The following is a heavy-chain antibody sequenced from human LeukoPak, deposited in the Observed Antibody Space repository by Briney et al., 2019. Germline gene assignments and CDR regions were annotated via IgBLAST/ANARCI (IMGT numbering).Heavy chain of an antibody. J-gene: IGHJ4*02. CDR2: IYYSGTT. CDR3: ARYSGVWSNYFEH. V-gene: IGHV4-39*01. CDR1: GYSTSSNSYY. D-gene: IGHD5-12*01. Sequence: SETLSLTCTVSGYSTSSNSYYWGWIPQPPGKGLEWIGIIYYSGTTYYDPSLKSRVTIPIDTSSNQFSLKLSSVSAAATAVYYCARYSGVWSNYFEHWGQGTLVTVSS.